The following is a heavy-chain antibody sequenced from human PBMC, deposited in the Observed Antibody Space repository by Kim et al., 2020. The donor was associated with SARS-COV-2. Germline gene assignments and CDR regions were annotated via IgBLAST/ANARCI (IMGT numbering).Heavy chain of an antibody. V-gene: IGHV1-46*01. J-gene: IGHJ5*02. CDR1: GYTFTSYY. CDR3: AREPPAGGWFDP. CDR2: IKSNAGTT. D-gene: IGHD3-16*01. Sequence: ASVKVSCKTSGYTFTSYYIHWVRQAPGQGLEWMGIIKSNAGTTSKAQKFQGRVTLTSDTSTNTVYMELSSLISEDTALYYSAREPPAGGWFDPCGQGTL.